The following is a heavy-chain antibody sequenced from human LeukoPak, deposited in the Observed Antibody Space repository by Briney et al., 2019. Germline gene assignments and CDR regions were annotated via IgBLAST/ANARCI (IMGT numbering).Heavy chain of an antibody. D-gene: IGHD3-3*01. CDR1: GYTFTSYD. J-gene: IGHJ6*03. Sequence: ASVKVSCKASGYTFTSYDINWVRQATGQGLEWMGWMNPNSGNTGYAQKFQGRVTITRNTSISTAYMELSSLRSEDTAVYYCARGSNDFWSGASMDVWGKGTTVTVSS. CDR3: ARGSNDFWSGASMDV. V-gene: IGHV1-8*03. CDR2: MNPNSGNT.